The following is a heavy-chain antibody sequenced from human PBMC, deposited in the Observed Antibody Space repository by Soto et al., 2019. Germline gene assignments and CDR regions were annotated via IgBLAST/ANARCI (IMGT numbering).Heavy chain of an antibody. CDR2: IYYTGAA. V-gene: IGHV4-31*03. J-gene: IGHJ4*02. Sequence: SETLSLTCSVSGGSVATGGTYWSWARLLPGKGLQWVGYIYYTGAAYYNPALQSRVTISLDTSENQFSLKLTSVTAADTAVYYCERGTFNTISFDFWGQGRQVTVSS. CDR1: GGSVATGGTY. CDR3: ERGTFNTISFDF. D-gene: IGHD2-2*01.